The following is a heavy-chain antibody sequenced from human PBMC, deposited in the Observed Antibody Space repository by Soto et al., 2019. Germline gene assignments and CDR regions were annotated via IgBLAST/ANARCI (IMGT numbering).Heavy chain of an antibody. J-gene: IGHJ4*02. CDR1: GFPFANYW. D-gene: IGHD2-15*01. V-gene: IGHV3-74*01. CDR3: ACWVDLVAVAPSGFDR. Sequence: AESLRLSCAASGFPFANYWMNCVLQTPGKGLMWVSRISSDGRDVGYADSVEGRFTVSRDNAKNTLYLKMHSLRAADTAMYYCACWVDLVAVAPSGFDRWGQGTLVTVSS. CDR2: ISSDGRDV.